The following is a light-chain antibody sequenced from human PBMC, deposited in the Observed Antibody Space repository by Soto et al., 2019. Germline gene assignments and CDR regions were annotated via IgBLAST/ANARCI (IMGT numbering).Light chain of an antibody. CDR3: QQYDIASG. Sequence: EIVMTQSPVTLSVSPGERATLSCRASQSVSTNLAWYQQKPGQAPRLLIYGASTRATGIPARFSGSGSGTDFTLTISSLQSEDFAVYYCQQYDIASGFGGGTRV. J-gene: IGKJ4*01. CDR1: QSVSTN. CDR2: GAS. V-gene: IGKV3-15*01.